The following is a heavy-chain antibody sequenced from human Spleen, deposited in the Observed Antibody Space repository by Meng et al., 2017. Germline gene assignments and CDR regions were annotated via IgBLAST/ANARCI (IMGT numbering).Heavy chain of an antibody. CDR2: ISGSGGYT. V-gene: IGHV3-23*01. CDR1: GFTFNNYA. CDR3: ARQGVGHAAVFGAFDI. Sequence: GGSLRLSCAASGFTFNNYAMSWVRQAPGKGLEWVSTISGSGGYTYYADSVKGRFTISRDNPKNTLYLQMSSLRAEDTAVYYCARQGVGHAAVFGAFDIWGQGTLVTVSS. D-gene: IGHD2-15*01. J-gene: IGHJ3*02.